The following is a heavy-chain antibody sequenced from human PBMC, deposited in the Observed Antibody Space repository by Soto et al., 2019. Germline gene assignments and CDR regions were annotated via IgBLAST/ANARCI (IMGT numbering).Heavy chain of an antibody. CDR2: ISAYNGNT. J-gene: IGHJ4*02. CDR3: ARDLLHCSSTSCLKNFDY. CDR1: GYTFTSYG. Sequence: GPSVKVSCKASGYTFTSYGISWVRQAPGQGLEWMGWISAYNGNTNYAQKLQGRVTMTTDTSTSTAYMELRSLRSGDTAVYYCARDLLHCSSTSCLKNFDYWGQGTLVTVSS. V-gene: IGHV1-18*01. D-gene: IGHD2-2*01.